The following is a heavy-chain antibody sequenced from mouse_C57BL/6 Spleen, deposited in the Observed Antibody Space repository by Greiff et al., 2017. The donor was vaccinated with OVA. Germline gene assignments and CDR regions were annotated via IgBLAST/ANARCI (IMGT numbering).Heavy chain of an antibody. CDR1: GYTFTDYE. D-gene: IGHD2-5*01. J-gene: IGHJ3*01. CDR2: IDPETGGT. CDR3: TRDSNSSFAY. V-gene: IGHV1-15*01. Sequence: QVQLQQSGAELVRPGASVTLSCKASGYTFTDYEMHWVQQTPVHGLEWIGAIDPETGGTAYNQKFKGKAILTADKSSSTAYMELRSLTSEDAAVYYCTRDSNSSFAYWGQGTLVTVSA.